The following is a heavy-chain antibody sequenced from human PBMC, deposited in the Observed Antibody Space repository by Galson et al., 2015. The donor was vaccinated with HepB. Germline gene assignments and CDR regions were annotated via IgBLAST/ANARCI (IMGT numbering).Heavy chain of an antibody. J-gene: IGHJ4*02. CDR1: GFTFSSYA. CDR3: AKGREWELPLDY. CDR2: ISGSGGKT. V-gene: IGHV3-23*01. D-gene: IGHD1-26*01. Sequence: SLRLSCAASGFTFSSYAMSWVRQAPGKGLEWVSVISGSGGKTYYADFVKGRFTISRDNSQSTLYVQMNSLRAEDTAVYFCAKGREWELPLDYWGQGTLVTVSS.